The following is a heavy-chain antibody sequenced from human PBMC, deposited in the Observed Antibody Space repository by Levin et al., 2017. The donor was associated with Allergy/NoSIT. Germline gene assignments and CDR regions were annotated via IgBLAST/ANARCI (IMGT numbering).Heavy chain of an antibody. Sequence: SGGSLRLSCAASGFIFSDVWMSWVRQAPGKGLEWVALIKNKAGHGTTDYAAPVKGRFTVSRDDSKNTLYLQMNSLQTEDTAVYYCTTNDAFDIWGQGTMVTVSS. CDR2: IKNKAGHGTT. J-gene: IGHJ3*02. CDR3: TTNDAFDI. CDR1: GFIFSDVW. V-gene: IGHV3-15*01.